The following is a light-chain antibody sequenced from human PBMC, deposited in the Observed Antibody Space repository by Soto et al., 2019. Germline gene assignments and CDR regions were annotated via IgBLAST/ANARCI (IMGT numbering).Light chain of an antibody. CDR2: EVT. V-gene: IGLV2-14*01. CDR3: YSFAGSNTWV. J-gene: IGLJ3*02. Sequence: QSAPTQPASVSGSPGQSITISCTGTSSDVGAYNFDSWYQHHPGQAPKLMIYEVTNRPSGVSRRFSGSKSGNTASLTISGLQAEDEADYYCYSFAGSNTWVFGGGTKLTVL. CDR1: SSDVGAYNF.